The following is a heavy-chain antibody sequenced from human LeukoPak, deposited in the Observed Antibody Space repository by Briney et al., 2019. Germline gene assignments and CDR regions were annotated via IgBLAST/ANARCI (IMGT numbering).Heavy chain of an antibody. CDR2: IGNAGDT. J-gene: IGHJ5*02. CDR3: ARGNTLTGYTA. CDR1: GFTFSTYD. V-gene: IGHV3-13*01. Sequence: GGSLRLSCAASGFTFSTYDMHWVRQATGKGLEWVSAIGNAGDTYYVGSVKGRFTISRENAKNFLFLQMNSLRAGDTAVYYCARGNTLTGYTAWGQGTPVTVSS. D-gene: IGHD3-9*01.